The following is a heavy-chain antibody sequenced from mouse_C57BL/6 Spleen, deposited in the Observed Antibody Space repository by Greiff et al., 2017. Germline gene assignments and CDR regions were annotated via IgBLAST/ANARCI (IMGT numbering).Heavy chain of an antibody. V-gene: IGHV1-50*01. CDR3: ARGLDYGSSTRDAMDY. CDR2: IDPSDSYT. J-gene: IGHJ4*01. Sequence: QVQLQQPGAELVKPGASVKLSCKASGYTFTSYWMQWVKQRPGQGLEWIGEIDPSDSYTNYNQKFKGKATLTVDTSSSTAYMQLSSLTSEDSAVYYCARGLDYGSSTRDAMDYWGQGTSVTVSS. CDR1: GYTFTSYW. D-gene: IGHD1-1*01.